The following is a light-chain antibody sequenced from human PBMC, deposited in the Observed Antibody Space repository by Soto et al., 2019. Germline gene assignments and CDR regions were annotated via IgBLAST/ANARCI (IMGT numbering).Light chain of an antibody. V-gene: IGLV4-69*01. Sequence: QLVLTQSPSASASLGASVKLTCTLSSGHSSDAIAWHQQQPEKGPRFLMNLNSDGSHTKGDGIPDRLSGSSSGAERYLPISSLQSEDEADYYCQTWGTGIVVFGGGTKVTVL. J-gene: IGLJ2*01. CDR3: QTWGTGIVV. CDR1: SGHSSDA. CDR2: LNSDGSH.